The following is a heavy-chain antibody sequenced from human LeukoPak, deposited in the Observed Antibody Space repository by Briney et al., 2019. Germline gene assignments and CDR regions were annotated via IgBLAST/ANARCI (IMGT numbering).Heavy chain of an antibody. CDR3: AREPLY. CDR2: ISWNSGSI. J-gene: IGHJ4*02. V-gene: IGHV3-9*01. Sequence: GGSLRLSCAASGFTFDDYAMHWVRQAPGKGLEWVSGISWNSGSIGYADSVKGRFTISRDNAKNSLYLQMNSLRAEDTAVYYCAREPLYWGQGTLVTVSS. CDR1: GFTFDDYA.